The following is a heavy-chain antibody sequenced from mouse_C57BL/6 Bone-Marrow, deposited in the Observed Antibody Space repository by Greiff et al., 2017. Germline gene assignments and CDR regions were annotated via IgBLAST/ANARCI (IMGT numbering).Heavy chain of an antibody. CDR3: ARNARLPYSFDY. CDR1: GYTFTSYW. J-gene: IGHJ2*01. V-gene: IGHV1-69*01. CDR2: IDPSDSYT. D-gene: IGHD2-2*01. Sequence: QVQLQQPGAELVMPGASVKLSCKASGYTFTSYWMHWVKQRPGQGLEWIGEIDPSDSYTNYNQKFKGKSTLTVDKSSSTAYMQLSSLTSDDSAVYYCARNARLPYSFDYWGQGTTLTVSS.